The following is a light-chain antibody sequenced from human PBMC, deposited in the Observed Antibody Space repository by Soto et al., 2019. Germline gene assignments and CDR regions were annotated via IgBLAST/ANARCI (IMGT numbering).Light chain of an antibody. Sequence: QSALTQPASVSGSPGPSITISCTGTSSDVGGYNYVSWYPQHPGKAPKLMIYDVSNRPSGVSNRFSGSKSGNTASLTISGLQAEDEADYYCSSYRSRSTLLYVFGTGTKVTVL. CDR1: SSDVGGYNY. CDR2: DVS. V-gene: IGLV2-14*01. J-gene: IGLJ1*01. CDR3: SSYRSRSTLLYV.